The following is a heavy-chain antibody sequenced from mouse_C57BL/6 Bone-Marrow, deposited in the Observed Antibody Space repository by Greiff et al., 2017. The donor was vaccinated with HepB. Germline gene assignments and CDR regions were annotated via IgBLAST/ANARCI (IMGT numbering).Heavy chain of an antibody. CDR3: ARTSDYGDWYFDV. Sequence: VHLVESGPGLVQPSQSLSITCTVSGFSLTSYGVHWVRQSPGKGLEWLGVIWSGGSTDYNAAFISRLSISKANSKSQVFFKMNSLQADDTAIYYCARTSDYGDWYFDVWGTGTTVTVSS. CDR2: IWSGGST. CDR1: GFSLTSYG. D-gene: IGHD2-4*01. J-gene: IGHJ1*03. V-gene: IGHV2-2*01.